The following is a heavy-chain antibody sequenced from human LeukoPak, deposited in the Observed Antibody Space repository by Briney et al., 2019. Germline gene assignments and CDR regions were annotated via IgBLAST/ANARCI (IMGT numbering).Heavy chain of an antibody. CDR2: IYYSGST. J-gene: IGHJ4*02. CDR1: CVSISSSSYY. CDR3: ARQREWLLPYYFDY. Sequence: SETLSLTCTVSCVSISSSSYYWGWIRQPPGKGLEWIGSIYYSGSTYYNPSLKSRVTISVDTSKNQFSLKLSSVTAAATAVYYFARQREWLLPYYFDYWGQGTLVTVSS. V-gene: IGHV4-39*01. D-gene: IGHD6-19*01.